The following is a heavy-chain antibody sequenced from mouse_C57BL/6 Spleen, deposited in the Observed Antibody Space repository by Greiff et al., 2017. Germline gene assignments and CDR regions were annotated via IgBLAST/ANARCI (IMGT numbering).Heavy chain of an antibody. J-gene: IGHJ4*01. CDR1: GFSLTSSG. CDR2: IWRGGST. Sequence: QVQLQQSGPGLVQPSQSLSITCTVSGFSLTSSGVHWVRQSPGKGLEWLGVIWRGGSTDYNAAFMSRLSITKDNSKSQVFFKMNSLQADDTAIYYCAKRDWDVDAMDYWGQGTSVTVSS. V-gene: IGHV2-5*01. CDR3: AKRDWDVDAMDY. D-gene: IGHD4-1*01.